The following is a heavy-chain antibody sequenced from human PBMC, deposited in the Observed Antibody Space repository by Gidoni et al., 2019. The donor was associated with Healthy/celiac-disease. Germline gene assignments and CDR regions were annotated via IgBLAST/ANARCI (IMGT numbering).Heavy chain of an antibody. Sequence: QVQLQQWGAGLLKPSETLSLTCAVYGGSFSGYYWSWIRQPPGKGLEWIGEINHSGSTNYNPSLKSRVTISVDTSKNQFSLKLSSVTAADTAVYYCARGFEDDYVWGSYRYEDAFDIWGQGTMVTVSS. D-gene: IGHD3-16*02. J-gene: IGHJ3*02. CDR2: INHSGST. CDR1: GGSFSGYY. V-gene: IGHV4-34*01. CDR3: ARGFEDDYVWGSYRYEDAFDI.